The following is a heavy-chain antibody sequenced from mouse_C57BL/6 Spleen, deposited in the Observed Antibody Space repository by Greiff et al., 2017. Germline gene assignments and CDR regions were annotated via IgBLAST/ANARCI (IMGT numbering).Heavy chain of an antibody. CDR1: GFTFSSYG. J-gene: IGHJ1*03. Sequence: EVQGVESGGDLVKPGGSLKLSCAASGFTFSSYGMSWVRQTPDKRLEWVATISSGGSYTYYPDSVKGRFTISRDNAKNTLYLQMSSLKSEDTAMYYCARPGSSNWYFDVWGTGTTVTVSS. V-gene: IGHV5-6*01. CDR3: ARPGSSNWYFDV. CDR2: ISSGGSYT. D-gene: IGHD1-1*01.